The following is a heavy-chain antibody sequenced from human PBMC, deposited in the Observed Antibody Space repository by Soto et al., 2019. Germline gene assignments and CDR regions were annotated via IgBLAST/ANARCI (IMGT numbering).Heavy chain of an antibody. CDR2: VRNKVNSYTT. V-gene: IGHV3-72*01. D-gene: IGHD2-21*01. CDR1: GFTFSDYY. J-gene: IGHJ4*02. CDR3: SRAGILTTPYYTDY. Sequence: EVQLVESGGGLVQPEGSLRLSCVASGFTFSDYYMDWVRQAPGKGLEGVGRVRNKVNSYTTEYAASVKGRFTVSRDDSRNSVYLQMNSLKTGDTAMYYCSRAGILTTPYYTDYWGLGTLVTVSS.